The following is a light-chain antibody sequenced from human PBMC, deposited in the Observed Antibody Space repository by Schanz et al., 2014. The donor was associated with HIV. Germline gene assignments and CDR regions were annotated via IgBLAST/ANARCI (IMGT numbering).Light chain of an antibody. J-gene: IGKJ3*01. CDR3: QHYGGS. V-gene: IGKV3-20*01. Sequence: EIVLTQSPGTLSLSPGERATLSCRASQSVSSYLAWYQQKPGQAPRLLIYGASTRATGIPDRFSGSGSGTDFTLTISRLEPEDFAVYYCQHYGGSFGPGTKVD. CDR1: QSVSSY. CDR2: GAS.